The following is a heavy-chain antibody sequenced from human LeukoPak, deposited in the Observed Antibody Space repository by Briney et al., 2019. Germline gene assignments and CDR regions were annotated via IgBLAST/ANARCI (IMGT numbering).Heavy chain of an antibody. J-gene: IGHJ4*02. CDR3: ARNLYSYGPFDY. CDR2: ISSSSSYI. D-gene: IGHD5-18*01. CDR1: GFTFSSYS. Sequence: GGSLRLSCAASGFTFSSYSMNWVRQAPGKGLEWVSSISSSSSYIYCADSVKGRFTISRDNAKNSLYLQMNSLRAEDTAVYYCARNLYSYGPFDYWGQGTLVTVSS. V-gene: IGHV3-21*01.